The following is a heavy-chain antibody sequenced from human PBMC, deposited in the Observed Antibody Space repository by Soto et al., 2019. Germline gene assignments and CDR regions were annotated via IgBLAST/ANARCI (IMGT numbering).Heavy chain of an antibody. J-gene: IGHJ6*02. V-gene: IGHV3-49*03. CDR3: TRDLLPVCISTSCYEIYYYYGMDV. CDR1: GFTFGDYA. CDR2: IRSKAYGGTT. D-gene: IGHD2-2*01. Sequence: PGGSLRLSCTASGFTFGDYAMSWFRQAPGKGLEWVGFIRSKAYGGTTEYAASVKGRFTISRDDSKSIAYLQMNSLKTEDTAVYYCTRDLLPVCISTSCYEIYYYYGMDVWGQGTTVTVSS.